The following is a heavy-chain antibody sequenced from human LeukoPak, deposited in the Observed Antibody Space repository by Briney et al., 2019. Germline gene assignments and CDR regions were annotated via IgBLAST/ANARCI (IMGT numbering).Heavy chain of an antibody. J-gene: IGHJ4*02. CDR1: GGSISSYY. Sequence: SETLSLTCTVSGGSISSYYWSWIRQPPGKGLEWIGYVYYSGSTNYNPSLKSRVTISVDTSKNQFSLKLSSVTATDTAVYYCARVGYYYDSSGYYYFDYWGQGTLVTVSS. CDR3: ARVGYYYDSSGYYYFDY. CDR2: VYYSGST. D-gene: IGHD3-22*01. V-gene: IGHV4-59*01.